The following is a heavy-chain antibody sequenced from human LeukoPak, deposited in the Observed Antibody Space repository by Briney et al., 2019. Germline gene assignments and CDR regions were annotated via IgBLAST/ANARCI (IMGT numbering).Heavy chain of an antibody. CDR3: ATYRQVLLPFES. CDR2: IFPSGGEI. D-gene: IGHD2-8*02. J-gene: IGHJ4*02. V-gene: IGHV3-23*01. CDR1: GFTFSTFA. Sequence: GGSLRLSCAASGFTFSTFAMIWVRQPPGKGLEWVSSIFPSGGEIHYADSVGGRFTISRDNSKSTLSLQMNSLRAEDTAIYYCATYRQVLLPFESWGQGTLVTVSS.